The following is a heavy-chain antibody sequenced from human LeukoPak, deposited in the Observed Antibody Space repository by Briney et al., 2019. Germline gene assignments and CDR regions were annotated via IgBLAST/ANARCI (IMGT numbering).Heavy chain of an antibody. V-gene: IGHV3-21*01. CDR1: GFTFSSYS. D-gene: IGHD6-19*01. Sequence: GGSLRLSCAASGFTFSSYSMNWVRQAPGKGLECVSSISSSSSYIYYADSVKGRFTISRDNAKNSLYLQMNSLRAEDTAVYYCAVTGVAVAGTGGYYYGMDVWGQGTTVTVSS. CDR3: AVTGVAVAGTGGYYYGMDV. J-gene: IGHJ6*02. CDR2: ISSSSSYI.